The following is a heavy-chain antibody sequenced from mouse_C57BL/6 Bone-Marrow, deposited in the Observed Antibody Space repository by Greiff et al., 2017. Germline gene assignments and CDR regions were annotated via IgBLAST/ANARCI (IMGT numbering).Heavy chain of an antibody. CDR3: ARNRYYYGSPGWYFDV. Sequence: VKLVESGPGLVQPSQSLSITCTVSGFSLTSYGVHWVRQSPGKGLEWLGVIWSGGSTDYNAAFISRLSISKDNSKSQVFFKMNSLQADDTAIYYCARNRYYYGSPGWYFDVWGTGTTVTVSS. D-gene: IGHD1-1*01. CDR2: IWSGGST. CDR1: GFSLTSYG. J-gene: IGHJ1*03. V-gene: IGHV2-2*01.